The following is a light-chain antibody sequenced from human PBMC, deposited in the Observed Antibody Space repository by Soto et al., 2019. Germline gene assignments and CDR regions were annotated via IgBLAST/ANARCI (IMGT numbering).Light chain of an antibody. Sequence: DIQMTQSPSSLSASLGDRVTITCRARQGIGVYLAWFQQKPGNVPKLLIYAASTLQSGVASRFSGSGSGTDFTLTISSLQPEDVATYYCQKYNSAPLTFGGGTKVEIK. J-gene: IGKJ4*01. V-gene: IGKV1-27*01. CDR1: QGIGVY. CDR3: QKYNSAPLT. CDR2: AAS.